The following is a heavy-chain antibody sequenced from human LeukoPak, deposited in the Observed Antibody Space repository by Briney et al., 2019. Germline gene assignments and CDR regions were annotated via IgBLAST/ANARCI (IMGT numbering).Heavy chain of an antibody. D-gene: IGHD6-19*01. CDR3: ARDSEYSSGRMDV. CDR1: GYMFTTHG. J-gene: IGHJ6*02. CDR2: ISTYNGNT. Sequence: ASVKVSCKASGYMFTTHGITWVRQAPGQGPEWVGWISTYNGNTNYEKKFQGRVTMTRDTSTSTVYMELSSLRSEDTAVYYCARDSEYSSGRMDVWGQGTTVTVSS. V-gene: IGHV1-18*01.